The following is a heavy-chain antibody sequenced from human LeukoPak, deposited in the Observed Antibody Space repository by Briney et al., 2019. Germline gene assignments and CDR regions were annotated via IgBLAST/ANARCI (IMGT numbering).Heavy chain of an antibody. CDR1: GGSISSGGYS. Sequence: SQTLSLTCAVSGGSISSGGYSWSWIRQPPGKGLEWIGYIYHSGSTYYNPSLKSRVTISVDRSKNQFSLKLSSVTAADTAVYYCAREGVVKGYFDYWGQGTLVTVSS. J-gene: IGHJ4*02. CDR2: IYHSGST. V-gene: IGHV4-30-2*01. CDR3: AREGVVKGYFDY. D-gene: IGHD3-3*01.